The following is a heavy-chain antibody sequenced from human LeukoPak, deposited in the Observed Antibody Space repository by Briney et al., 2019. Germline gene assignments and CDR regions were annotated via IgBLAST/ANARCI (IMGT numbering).Heavy chain of an antibody. D-gene: IGHD3-22*01. CDR1: GFSFSTSW. V-gene: IGHV3-74*01. CDR2: INDDGNVI. CDR3: AKDYSITMIVVVNMAFDI. J-gene: IGHJ3*02. Sequence: PGGSLRLSCAASGFSFSTSWMHWVRQAPGKGLVWVSSINDDGNVINYGDPVKGRFTISRDNSKNTLYLQMNSLRAEDTAVYYCAKDYSITMIVVVNMAFDIWGQGTMVTVSS.